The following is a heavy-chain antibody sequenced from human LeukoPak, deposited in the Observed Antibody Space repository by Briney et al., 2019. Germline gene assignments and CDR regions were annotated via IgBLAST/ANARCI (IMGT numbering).Heavy chain of an antibody. CDR1: GGSLSGYY. J-gene: IGHJ6*03. D-gene: IGHD2-2*01. Sequence: PSETLSLTCAVYGGSLSGYYWSWVRQPPGKGLEWIGEVSHSGSTNYNPSLKSRVTISIDMSQNQFSLKLNSVTAADTAVYYCAKIHCSGTSCSYSYYYMDAWGKGTTVTVSS. CDR3: AKIHCSGTSCSYSYYYMDA. V-gene: IGHV4-34*01. CDR2: VSHSGST.